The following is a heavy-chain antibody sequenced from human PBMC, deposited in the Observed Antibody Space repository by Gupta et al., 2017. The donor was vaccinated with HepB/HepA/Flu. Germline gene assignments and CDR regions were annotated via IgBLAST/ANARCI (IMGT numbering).Heavy chain of an antibody. Sequence: QVQLQESGPGLVKPSETLSLTCTVSGGSISSYYWTWIRQPPGKGLEWIGNIYYSGSTNYNPSLKSRVTLSVDTSKNQFSLKLTSVTTADTAVYYCARAVILTGYYTQSAYYIDYWCQGTLITVSS. V-gene: IGHV4-59*01. D-gene: IGHD3-9*01. CDR3: ARAVILTGYYTQSAYYIDY. CDR2: IYYSGST. CDR1: GGSISSYY. J-gene: IGHJ4*02.